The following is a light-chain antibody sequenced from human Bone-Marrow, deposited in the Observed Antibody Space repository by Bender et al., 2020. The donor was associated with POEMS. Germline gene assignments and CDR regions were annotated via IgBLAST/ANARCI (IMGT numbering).Light chain of an antibody. CDR1: SSNIGTNY. V-gene: IGLV1-47*01. Sequence: QSVLTQAPSASGTPGQRVTISCSGSSSNIGTNYVYWYKHFPGTGPELIIYRNDQRPSGVPDQLSGSKSGTSASLAIRGLRSEDEADYYCAAWDASLSAVLFGGGTKLSVL. CDR2: RND. J-gene: IGLJ3*02. CDR3: AAWDASLSAVL.